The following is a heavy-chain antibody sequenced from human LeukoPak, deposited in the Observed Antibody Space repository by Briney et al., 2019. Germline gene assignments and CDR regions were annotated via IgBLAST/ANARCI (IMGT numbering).Heavy chain of an antibody. Sequence: SETLSLTCTVSGGSISSSTYYWGWIRQPPGKGLEWIGSIHYSGSSFDNPALKSRVTISVDTSKNQFSLKLSSVTAADTAVYYCARHRSGWLQSSFDYWGQGTLVTVSS. CDR3: ARHRSGWLQSSFDY. V-gene: IGHV4-39*01. J-gene: IGHJ4*02. CDR2: IHYSGSS. CDR1: GGSISSSTYY. D-gene: IGHD5-24*01.